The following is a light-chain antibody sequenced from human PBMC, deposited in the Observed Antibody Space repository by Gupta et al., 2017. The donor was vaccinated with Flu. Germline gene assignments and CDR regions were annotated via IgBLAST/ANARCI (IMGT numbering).Light chain of an antibody. CDR1: STDVGGYNR. V-gene: IGLV2-14*01. Sequence: ITLSCTGNSTDVGGYNRVSWYHHHPGSAPNLMIFEVTNRPSGVSNRCSGSKSGNTAFLIISGLQAEDEADYYCSSFTSSSTLGVFGGGTRLTVL. J-gene: IGLJ2*01. CDR2: EVT. CDR3: SSFTSSSTLGV.